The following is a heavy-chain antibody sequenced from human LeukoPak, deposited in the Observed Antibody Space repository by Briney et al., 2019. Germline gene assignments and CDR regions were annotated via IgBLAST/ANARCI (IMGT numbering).Heavy chain of an antibody. CDR1: GGSISSYY. CDR3: ARQSISGYSLSYFDY. CDR2: IYDSGST. V-gene: IGHV4-59*01. Sequence: SETLSLTCTVSGGSISSYYWSWIRQPPGKGLEWIGNIYDSGSTNYNPSLMSRVTISVDTSKNQCSLKLSSVTAADTAVYYCARQSISGYSLSYFDYWGQGTLVNVSS. J-gene: IGHJ4*02. D-gene: IGHD3-22*01.